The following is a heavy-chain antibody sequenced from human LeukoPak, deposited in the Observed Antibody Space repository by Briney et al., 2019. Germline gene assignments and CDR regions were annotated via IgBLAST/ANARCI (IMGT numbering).Heavy chain of an antibody. Sequence: SETLSLTCTVSGGSISSYYWSWIRQPPGKGLEWIGYIYYSGSTNYNPSFKSRVTISVDTSKNQFSLKLSSVTAADTAVYYCARDRGGYSYAFDPWGQGTLVTVSS. CDR3: ARDRGGYSYAFDP. J-gene: IGHJ5*02. CDR2: IYYSGST. CDR1: GGSISSYY. D-gene: IGHD5-18*01. V-gene: IGHV4-59*01.